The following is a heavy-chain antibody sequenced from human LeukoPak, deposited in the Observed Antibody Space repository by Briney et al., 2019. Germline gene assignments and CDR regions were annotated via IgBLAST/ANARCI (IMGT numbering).Heavy chain of an antibody. D-gene: IGHD1-1*01. Sequence: SETLSLTCAVYGGSFSSYYWSWIRQPPGKGLEWIGYIYYSGSTNYNPSLKSRVTISVDTSKNQFSLKLSSVTAADTAVYYCASHQLLNPSYFDYWGQGTLVTVSS. CDR3: ASHQLLNPSYFDY. CDR2: IYYSGST. J-gene: IGHJ4*02. CDR1: GGSFSSYY. V-gene: IGHV4-59*08.